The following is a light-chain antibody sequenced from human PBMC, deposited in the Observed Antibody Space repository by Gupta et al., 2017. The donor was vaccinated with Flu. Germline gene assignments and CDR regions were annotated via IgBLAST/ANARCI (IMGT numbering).Light chain of an antibody. J-gene: IGLJ7*01. Sequence: SYVLTQPPSVSVAPGQTARIPCGVDNIGSRTVHWYQQRPGQAPILVLYDDTDRPAGIPERFSGYISGNTATLTITRVEGGDEADYYCQLWGGDHAVFGGGTQLTVL. V-gene: IGLV3-21*02. CDR2: DDT. CDR1: NIGSRT. CDR3: QLWGGDHAV.